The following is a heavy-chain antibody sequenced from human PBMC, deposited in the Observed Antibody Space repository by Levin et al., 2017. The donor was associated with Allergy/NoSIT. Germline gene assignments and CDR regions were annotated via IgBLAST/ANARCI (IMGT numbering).Heavy chain of an antibody. CDR3: ALTYCSGTSCTSAFDY. CDR1: GGSISSSSYY. J-gene: IGHJ4*02. Sequence: GSLRLSCTVSGGSISSSSYYWAWIRQSPGKGLEWIGTIYYSGDTYYNPSLKSRVTISVDTSKNQFSLKLISVTAADTAVYYCALTYCSGTSCTSAFDYWGQGTLVTVSS. CDR2: IYYSGDT. D-gene: IGHD2-2*01. V-gene: IGHV4-39*01.